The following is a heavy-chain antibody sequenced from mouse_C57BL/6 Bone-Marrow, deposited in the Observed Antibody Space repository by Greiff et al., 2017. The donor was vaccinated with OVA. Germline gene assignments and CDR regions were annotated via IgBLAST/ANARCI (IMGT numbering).Heavy chain of an antibody. CDR2: ISSGGSYT. J-gene: IGHJ2*01. D-gene: IGHD1-1*01. V-gene: IGHV5-6*01. CDR1: GFTFSSYG. Sequence: EVMLVESGGDLVKPGGSLKLSCAASGFTFSSYGMSWVRQTPDKRLEWVATISSGGSYTYYPDSVKGRFTISRDNAKNTLYLQMSSLKSEDTAMYYCARHGDYGSFFDYWAKAPLSQSPQ. CDR3: ARHGDYGSFFDY.